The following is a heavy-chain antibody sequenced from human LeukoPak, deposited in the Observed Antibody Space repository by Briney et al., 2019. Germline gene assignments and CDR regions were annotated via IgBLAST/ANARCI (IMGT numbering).Heavy chain of an antibody. CDR2: ISSSTGTK. Sequence: PGGFLRLSCAASGFTFFSYEMYWVRQAPGKGLEWVSYISSSTGTKYYADSVKGRFTISRDNAKSSLYLQMNSLRVDDTAVYYCARALPSSWYFFDYWGQGALVTVSS. J-gene: IGHJ4*02. CDR1: GFTFFSYE. D-gene: IGHD6-13*01. V-gene: IGHV3-48*03. CDR3: ARALPSSWYFFDY.